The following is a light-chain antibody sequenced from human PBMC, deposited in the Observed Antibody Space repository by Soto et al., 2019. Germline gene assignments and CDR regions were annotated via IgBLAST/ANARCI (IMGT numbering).Light chain of an antibody. CDR3: QQYGSSPLT. CDR2: GAS. V-gene: IGKV3-20*01. CDR1: QSVLSNY. J-gene: IGKJ4*01. Sequence: SPGTLSLTPGERATLSCRAGQSVLSNYLAWYQQKPGQAPRLVISGASSRTSGIPDRFSGSGSGTDFTLTISRLEPEDFAVYYCQQYGSSPLTFGGGSKV.